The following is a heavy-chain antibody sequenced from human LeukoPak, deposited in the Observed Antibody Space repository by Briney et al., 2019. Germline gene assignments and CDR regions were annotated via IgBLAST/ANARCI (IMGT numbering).Heavy chain of an antibody. CDR3: ATHYYDSSGYYHVHS. J-gene: IGHJ4*02. V-gene: IGHV3-11*03. D-gene: IGHD3-22*01. Sequence: GGSLRLSCAASGFSFSHCNMSWIRQAPGKGLEWVSFISSSSSYTNYADSVKGRFTISRDNAKNSLYLQMSSLRAEDTAVYYCATHYYDSSGYYHVHSWGQGTLVTVSS. CDR1: GFSFSHCN. CDR2: ISSSSSYT.